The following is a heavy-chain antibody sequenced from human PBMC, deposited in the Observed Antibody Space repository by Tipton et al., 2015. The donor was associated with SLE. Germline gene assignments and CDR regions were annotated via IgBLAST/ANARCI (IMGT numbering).Heavy chain of an antibody. V-gene: IGHV3-30*04. Sequence: QLVQSGGGVVQPGRSLRLSCTASGFTFGAYSVHWVRQAPGKGLEWVAVISYDGTNKYYADSVKGRFTISRDNSKNTLYLQMSSLRAEDTAVYYCARVDVYGAGSSYKYWGQGTLVSVSS. CDR3: ARVDVYGAGSSYKY. D-gene: IGHD3-10*01. CDR1: GFTFGAYS. CDR2: ISYDGTNK. J-gene: IGHJ4*02.